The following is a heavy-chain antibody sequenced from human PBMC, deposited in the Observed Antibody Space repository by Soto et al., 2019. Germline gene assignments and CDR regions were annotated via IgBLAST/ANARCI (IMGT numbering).Heavy chain of an antibody. CDR3: ACHGVTGTNYYYYGKDV. D-gene: IGHD1-20*01. CDR2: IDPSDSYT. J-gene: IGHJ6*02. Sequence: GASLKISCKGSGYSFSSYWICWVRQMPGKGLEWMGRIDPSDSYTNYSPSCQGHVTISADKSISTAYLQWSSLKPSDTAMYYCACHGVTGTNYYYYGKDVWGQGTTVTVSS. V-gene: IGHV5-10-1*01. CDR1: GYSFSSYW.